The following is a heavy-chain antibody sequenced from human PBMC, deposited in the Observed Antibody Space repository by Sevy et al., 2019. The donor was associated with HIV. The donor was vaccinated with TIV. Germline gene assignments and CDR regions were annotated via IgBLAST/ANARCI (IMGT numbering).Heavy chain of an antibody. CDR3: ARGIVLMVYATDYGMDV. J-gene: IGHJ6*02. Sequence: SETLSLTCTVSGGSISSYYWSWIRQPAGKGLEWIGRIYTSGSTNYNPSLKSRVTMSVDTSKNQFSLKLSSVTAADTAMYYCARGIVLMVYATDYGMDVWGQGTTVTVSS. D-gene: IGHD2-8*01. CDR2: IYTSGST. CDR1: GGSISSYY. V-gene: IGHV4-4*07.